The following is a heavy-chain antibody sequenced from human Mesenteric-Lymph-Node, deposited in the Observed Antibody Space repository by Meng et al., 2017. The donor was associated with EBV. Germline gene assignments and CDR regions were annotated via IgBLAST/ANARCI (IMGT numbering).Heavy chain of an antibody. CDR1: GGSCSAYY. CDR2: INHIGST. D-gene: IGHD6-19*01. V-gene: IGHV4-34*01. CDR3: ARAGSSGWSDLDY. J-gene: IGHJ4*02. Sequence: QLRVAAAELVNPSATLSLNCAVYGGSCSAYYSTWIRQPPGKVLEWIGEINHIGSTNYNPSLKSRVTISIDTSKNQFSVKLTSVTAADTAVYYCARAGSSGWSDLDYWGQGTLVTVSS.